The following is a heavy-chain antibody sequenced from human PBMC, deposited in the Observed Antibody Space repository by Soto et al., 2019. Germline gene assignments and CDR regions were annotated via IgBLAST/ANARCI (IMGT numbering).Heavy chain of an antibody. D-gene: IGHD3-10*01. Sequence: GSLRLSCAASGFTFSSYATSWVRQAPGKGLEWVAAIGGTDGKTYYADSVKGRFTISRDNSENTLYLQMSRLRAEDTAVYFCAKGMFSSSPAAAGSFDYWGQGALVTVSS. CDR3: AKGMFSSSPAAAGSFDY. CDR2: IGGTDGKT. CDR1: GFTFSSYA. J-gene: IGHJ4*02. V-gene: IGHV3-23*01.